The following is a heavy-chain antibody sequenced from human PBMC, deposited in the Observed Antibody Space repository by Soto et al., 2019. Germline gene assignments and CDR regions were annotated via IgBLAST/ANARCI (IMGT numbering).Heavy chain of an antibody. V-gene: IGHV4-59*12. CDR3: ARGPKTYDILTGQASYSTDV. CDR2: IYYTGST. Sequence: PSETLSLTCTVSSGSISTYYWSWIRQPPGKGLEWIGYIYYTGSTNYNPSLKSRVAISVDTSKNQFSLKLSSVTAADTAVYYCARGPKTYDILTGQASYSTDVWGKGTTVTVSS. J-gene: IGHJ6*03. D-gene: IGHD3-9*01. CDR1: SGSISTYY.